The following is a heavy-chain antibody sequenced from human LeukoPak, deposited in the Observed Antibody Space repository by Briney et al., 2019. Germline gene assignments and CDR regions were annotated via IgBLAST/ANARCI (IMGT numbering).Heavy chain of an antibody. CDR2: IIPIFGTA. CDR3: ARGIVRGLEARREMKRTVYYYYMDV. Sequence: ASVKVSCKASGGTFSSYAISWVRQAPGQGLEWMGGIIPIFGTANYAQKFQGRVTITTDESTSTAYMELSSLRSEDTAVYYCARGIVRGLEARREMKRTVYYYYMDVWGKGTTVTVSS. V-gene: IGHV1-69*05. CDR1: GGTFSSYA. D-gene: IGHD5-24*01. J-gene: IGHJ6*03.